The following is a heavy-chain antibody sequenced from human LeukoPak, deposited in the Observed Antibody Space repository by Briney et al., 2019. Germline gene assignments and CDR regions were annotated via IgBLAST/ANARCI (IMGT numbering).Heavy chain of an antibody. CDR3: ARGSGSSGYWY. D-gene: IGHD3-22*01. V-gene: IGHV4-59*01. Sequence: SETLSLTCTVSGGSISSYYWSWIRQPPGKGLEWIVYVYYSGSTNYNPSLKSRVTISVDTSKNQLSLKLSSVTAAATAVYYCARGSGSSGYWYWGQGTLVTVSS. CDR1: GGSISSYY. J-gene: IGHJ4*02. CDR2: VYYSGST.